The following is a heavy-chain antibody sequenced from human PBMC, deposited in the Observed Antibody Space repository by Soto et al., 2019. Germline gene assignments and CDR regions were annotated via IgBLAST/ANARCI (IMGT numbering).Heavy chain of an antibody. D-gene: IGHD2-21*02. CDR1: GYTFTSYC. CDR3: ARDFRGYCGGDCLDYYYGMDV. Sequence: ASVKVSCKASGYTFTSYCISWVRQAPGQGLEWMGWISAYNGNTNYAQKLQGRVTMTTDTSTSTAYMEPRSLRSDDTAVYYCARDFRGYCGGDCLDYYYGMDVWGQGTTVTVS. J-gene: IGHJ6*02. CDR2: ISAYNGNT. V-gene: IGHV1-18*04.